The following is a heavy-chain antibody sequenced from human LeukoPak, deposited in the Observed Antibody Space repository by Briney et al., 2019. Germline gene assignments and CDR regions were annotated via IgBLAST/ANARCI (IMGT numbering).Heavy chain of an antibody. CDR2: TNPNSGGT. J-gene: IGHJ4*02. CDR3: ARAGWVFYYDSSGYYPTDY. V-gene: IGHV1-2*02. CDR1: GYTFTGYY. Sequence: ASVKVSCKASGYTFTGYYMHWVRQAPGQGLEWMGWTNPNSGGTNYAQKFQGRVTMTRDTSISTAYMELSRLRSDDTAAYYCARAGWVFYYDSSGYYPTDYWGQGTLVTVSS. D-gene: IGHD3-22*01.